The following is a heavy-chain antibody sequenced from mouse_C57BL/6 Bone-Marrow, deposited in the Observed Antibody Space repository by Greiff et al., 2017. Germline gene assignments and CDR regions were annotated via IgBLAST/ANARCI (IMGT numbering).Heavy chain of an antibody. Sequence: VQLQQSGPELVKPGASVKISCKASGYSFTGYYMNWVKQSPEKSLEWIGEINPSTGGTTYNQKFKAKATLTVDKSSSTAYMQLTILTSEDSAVYYCARRGYDYDKMAWFAYWGQGTLVTVSA. V-gene: IGHV1-42*01. CDR2: INPSTGGT. CDR3: ARRGYDYDKMAWFAY. CDR1: GYSFTGYY. J-gene: IGHJ3*01. D-gene: IGHD2-4*01.